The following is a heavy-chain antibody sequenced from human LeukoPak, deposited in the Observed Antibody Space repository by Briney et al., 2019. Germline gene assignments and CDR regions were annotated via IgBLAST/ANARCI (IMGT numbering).Heavy chain of an antibody. CDR2: INTNTGNP. Sequence: VASVKVSCKASGYTFTTYGISWVRQAPGQGLEWMGWINTNTGNPTYAQGFTGRFVFSLDTSVSTAYLQISSLKAEDTAVYYCARDGTVTRWGQGTLVTVSS. CDR1: GYTFTTYG. CDR3: ARDGTVTR. D-gene: IGHD4-11*01. V-gene: IGHV7-4-1*02. J-gene: IGHJ4*02.